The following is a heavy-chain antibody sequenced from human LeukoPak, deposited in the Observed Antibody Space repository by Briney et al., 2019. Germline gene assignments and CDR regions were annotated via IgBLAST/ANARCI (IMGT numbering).Heavy chain of an antibody. CDR3: ARVGQLAPPIYYYYGMDV. Sequence: PVKVSCKASGGTFTSYAISWVRQAPGQGLEWMGGIIPIFGTANYAQKFQGRVTITADESTSTAYMELSSLRSEDTAVYYCARVGQLAPPIYYYYGMDVWGQGTTVTVSS. D-gene: IGHD6-6*01. V-gene: IGHV1-69*13. CDR1: GGTFTSYA. J-gene: IGHJ6*02. CDR2: IIPIFGTA.